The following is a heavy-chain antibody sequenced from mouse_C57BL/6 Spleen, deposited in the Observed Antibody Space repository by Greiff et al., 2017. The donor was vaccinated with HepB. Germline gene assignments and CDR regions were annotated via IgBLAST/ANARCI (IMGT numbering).Heavy chain of an antibody. D-gene: IGHD6-2*01. CDR3: ARSGDYDAMDY. Sequence: QVQLQHPGAELVRPGSSVKLSCKASGYTFTSYWMHWVKQRPIQGLEWIGNIDPSDSETHYNQKFKDKATLTVDKSSSTAYMQLSSLTSEDSAVYYCARSGDYDAMDYWGQGTSVTVSS. CDR1: GYTFTSYW. J-gene: IGHJ4*01. CDR2: IDPSDSET. V-gene: IGHV1-52*01.